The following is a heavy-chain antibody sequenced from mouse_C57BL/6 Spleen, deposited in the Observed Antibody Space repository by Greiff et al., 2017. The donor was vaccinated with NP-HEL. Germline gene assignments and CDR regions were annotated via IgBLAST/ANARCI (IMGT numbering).Heavy chain of an antibody. CDR2: IDPETGGT. V-gene: IGHV1-15*01. D-gene: IGHD1-1*01. Sequence: QVQLQQSGAELVRPGASVTLSCKASGYTFTDYEMHWVKQTPVHGLEWIGAIDPETGGTAYNQKFKGKAILTADKSSSTAYMELRSLTSEDSAVYYCTMYYGSSYGDYYAMDYWGQGTSVTVSS. CDR3: TMYYGSSYGDYYAMDY. J-gene: IGHJ4*01. CDR1: GYTFTDYE.